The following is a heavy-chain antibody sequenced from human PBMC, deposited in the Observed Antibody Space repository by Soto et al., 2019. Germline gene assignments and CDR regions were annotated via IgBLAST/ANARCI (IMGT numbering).Heavy chain of an antibody. CDR1: GYSFTSYW. CDR3: ARFRRQRDYYYGMDV. V-gene: IGHV5-51*03. Sequence: GESLKISCKGSGYSFTSYWIGWVRQMPGKGLEWMGIIYPGDSDTRYSPSFQGQVTISADKSISTAYLQWSSLKASDTAMYYCARFRRQRDYYYGMDVWGQGTTVTVSS. J-gene: IGHJ6*02. CDR2: IYPGDSDT.